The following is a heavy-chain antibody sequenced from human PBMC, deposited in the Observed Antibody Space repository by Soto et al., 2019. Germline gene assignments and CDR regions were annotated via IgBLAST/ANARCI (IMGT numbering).Heavy chain of an antibody. V-gene: IGHV4-59*08. CDR1: GGFISSYY. CDR3: AAGGGLPRYY. CDR2: IYYSGST. J-gene: IGHJ4*02. Sequence: SATLSVTCTVSGGFISSYYWSWIRQPPGKGLEWIGYIYYSGSTNYNPSLKSRVTISVDTSKNQFSLKLSSVTAADTAMYYCAAGGGLPRYYWGQGTLVTVS. D-gene: IGHD5-12*01.